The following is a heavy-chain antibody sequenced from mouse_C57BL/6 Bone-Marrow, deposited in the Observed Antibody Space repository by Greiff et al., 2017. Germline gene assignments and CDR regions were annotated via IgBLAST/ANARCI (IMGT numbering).Heavy chain of an antibody. J-gene: IGHJ3*01. V-gene: IGHV1-76*01. CDR1: GYTFTDYY. CDR3: ARDLWD. CDR2: IYPGSGNT. Sequence: VQLQESGAELVRPGASVKLSCKASGYTFTDYYINWVKQRPGQGLEWIARIYPGSGNTYYNEKFKGKATLTAEKSSSTAYMQRSSLTSEDSAVYFCARDLWDWGQGTLVTVSA.